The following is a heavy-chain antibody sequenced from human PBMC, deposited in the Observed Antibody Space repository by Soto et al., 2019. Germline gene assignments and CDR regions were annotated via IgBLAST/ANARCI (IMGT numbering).Heavy chain of an antibody. CDR3: AREPVVAVIAEVDAFDI. Sequence: GASVKVSCKASGYTFTSYGISWVRQAPGQGLEWMGWISAYNGNTNYAQKLQGRVTMTTDTSTSTAYMELRSLRSDDTAVYYCAREPVVAVIAEVDAFDIWGQGTMVTVSS. CDR2: ISAYNGNT. D-gene: IGHD2-15*01. J-gene: IGHJ3*02. V-gene: IGHV1-18*01. CDR1: GYTFTSYG.